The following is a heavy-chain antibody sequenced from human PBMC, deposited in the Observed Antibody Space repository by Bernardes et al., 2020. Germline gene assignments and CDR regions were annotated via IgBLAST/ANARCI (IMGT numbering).Heavy chain of an antibody. Sequence: ETLSLTCAVYGGSFSGYYWSWIRQPPGKGLEWIGEINHSGSTNYNPSLKSRVTISVDTSKNQFSLKLSSVTAADTAVYYCARYRNVVVAATRYYYYYGMDVWGKGTTVTVSS. J-gene: IGHJ6*04. CDR1: GGSFSGYY. V-gene: IGHV4-34*01. CDR3: ARYRNVVVAATRYYYYYGMDV. CDR2: INHSGST. D-gene: IGHD2-15*01.